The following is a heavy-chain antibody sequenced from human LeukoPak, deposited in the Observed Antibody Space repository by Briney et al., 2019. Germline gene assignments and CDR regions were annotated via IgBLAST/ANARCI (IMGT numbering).Heavy chain of an antibody. CDR2: IIPIFGTA. CDR3: ARLDWDGDSWFDP. Sequence: GASVKVSCKASGGTFSSYAISWVRQAPGQGLEWMGGIIPIFGTANYAQKFQGRVTITADESTSTAYRELSSLRSEDTAVYYCARLDWDGDSWFDPWGQGTLVTVSS. V-gene: IGHV1-69*13. D-gene: IGHD3-9*01. CDR1: GGTFSSYA. J-gene: IGHJ5*02.